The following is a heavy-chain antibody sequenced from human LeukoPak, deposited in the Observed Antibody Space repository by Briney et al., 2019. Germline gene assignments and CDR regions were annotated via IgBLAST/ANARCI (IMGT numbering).Heavy chain of an antibody. CDR3: AKARTYSYGQRFDY. D-gene: IGHD5-18*01. Sequence: GGSLRLSCAASGFTFSSYGMSWVRQAPGQGLEWVSSIGSYNEYIHYADSVKGRFTISRDDAKNSLYLQMNTLRAEDTAVYYCAKARTYSYGQRFDYWGQGTLVTVSS. CDR2: IGSYNEYI. V-gene: IGHV3-21*04. CDR1: GFTFSSYG. J-gene: IGHJ4*02.